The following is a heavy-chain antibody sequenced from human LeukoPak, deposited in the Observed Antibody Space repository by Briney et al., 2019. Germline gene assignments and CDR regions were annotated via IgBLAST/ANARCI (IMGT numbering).Heavy chain of an antibody. D-gene: IGHD1-26*01. CDR1: GYSISSDYY. Sequence: PSETLSLTCTVSGYSISSDYYWGWIRQLPGKGLEWIASFYHSGRTYYNPPLKSRVTISVDTSKNQFSLKLRSVTAADTAVYYCARDSGNYSFDYWGQGALVTVSS. V-gene: IGHV4-38-2*02. CDR2: FYHSGRT. J-gene: IGHJ4*02. CDR3: ARDSGNYSFDY.